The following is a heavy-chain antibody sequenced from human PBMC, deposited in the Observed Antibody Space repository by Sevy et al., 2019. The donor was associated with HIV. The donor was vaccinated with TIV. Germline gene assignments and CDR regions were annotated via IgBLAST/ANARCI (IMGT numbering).Heavy chain of an antibody. CDR1: GFTFDDYT. D-gene: IGHD3-16*02. CDR3: AKDISGGGYLVTGYFDY. J-gene: IGHJ4*02. V-gene: IGHV3-43*01. CDR2: ITWDGGST. Sequence: GGSLRLSCAASGFTFDDYTMNWVRQAPGKGLEWVSLITWDGGSTYYADSVKGRFTISRDNSQNSLYLQMNSLRTEDTALYYCAKDISGGGYLVTGYFDYWGQGTLVTVSS.